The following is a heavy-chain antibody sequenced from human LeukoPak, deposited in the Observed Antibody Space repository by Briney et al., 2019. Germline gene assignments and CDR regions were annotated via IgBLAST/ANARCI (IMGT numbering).Heavy chain of an antibody. V-gene: IGHV4-39*07. D-gene: IGHD4-17*01. CDR1: GGSISSSSYY. CDR2: IYYSGST. Sequence: SETLSLTCTVSGGSISSSSYYWGWIRQPPGKGLEWIGSIYYSGSTNYNPSLKSRVTISVDTSENPFSLKLSSVTAADTAVYYCARGPSPDYGPFDYWGQGTLVTVSS. J-gene: IGHJ4*02. CDR3: ARGPSPDYGPFDY.